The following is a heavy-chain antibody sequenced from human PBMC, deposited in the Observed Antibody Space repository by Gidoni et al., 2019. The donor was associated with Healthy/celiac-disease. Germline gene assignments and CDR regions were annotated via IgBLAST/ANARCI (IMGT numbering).Heavy chain of an antibody. CDR3: ARYRICGGDCYSGDYYYYYGMDV. CDR2: MNPNSGNT. J-gene: IGHJ6*02. V-gene: IGHV1-8*01. D-gene: IGHD2-21*02. Sequence: QVQLVQSGAEVKKPGASVKVSCKASGYTFTSYDINWVRQATGQGLEWMGWMNPNSGNTGYAQKFQGRVTMTRNTSISTAYMELSSLRSEDTAVYYCARYRICGGDCYSGDYYYYYGMDVWGQGTTVTVSS. CDR1: GYTFTSYD.